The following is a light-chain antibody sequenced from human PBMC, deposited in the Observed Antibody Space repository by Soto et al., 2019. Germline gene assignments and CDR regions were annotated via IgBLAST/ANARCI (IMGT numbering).Light chain of an antibody. J-gene: IGKJ5*01. V-gene: IGKV3-11*01. Sequence: EIELTQSPETLSLSPGERATLTCRASQSVSSYLAWYQQKPGQAPRLLIYDASNRATGIPARFSGSGSGTDFTLTISSLEPEDFAVYYCQQRSNWPPITFGQGTRLEIK. CDR2: DAS. CDR3: QQRSNWPPIT. CDR1: QSVSSY.